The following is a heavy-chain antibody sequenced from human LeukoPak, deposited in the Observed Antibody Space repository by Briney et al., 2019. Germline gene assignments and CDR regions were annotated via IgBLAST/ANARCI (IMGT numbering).Heavy chain of an antibody. CDR2: INPNSGGT. D-gene: IGHD2-2*02. Sequence: ASVKVSYKASGYTFTGCYMHWVRQAPGQGLEWMGRINPNSGGTNYAQKFQGRVTMTRDTSISTAYMELSRLRSDDTAVYYCARLVRCSSTSCYREGVYWGQGTLVTVSS. J-gene: IGHJ4*02. V-gene: IGHV1-2*06. CDR3: ARLVRCSSTSCYREGVY. CDR1: GYTFTGCY.